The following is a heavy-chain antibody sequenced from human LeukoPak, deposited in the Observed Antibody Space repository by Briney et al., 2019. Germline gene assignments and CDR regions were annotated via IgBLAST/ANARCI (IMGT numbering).Heavy chain of an antibody. V-gene: IGHV1-18*01. Sequence: ASVKVSCKASGYTFTSYGISWVRQAPGQGLEWMGWISAYNGNTNYARKLQGRVTMTTDTSTSTAYMELRSLRSDDTAVYYCARVGEIGYSSSWYPPYPGYMDVWGKGTTVTVSS. D-gene: IGHD6-13*01. J-gene: IGHJ6*03. CDR3: ARVGEIGYSSSWYPPYPGYMDV. CDR2: ISAYNGNT. CDR1: GYTFTSYG.